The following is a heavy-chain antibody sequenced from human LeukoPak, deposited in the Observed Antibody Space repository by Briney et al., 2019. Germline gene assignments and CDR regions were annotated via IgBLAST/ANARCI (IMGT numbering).Heavy chain of an antibody. J-gene: IGHJ3*02. V-gene: IGHV3-74*01. CDR1: GFTFSSHW. CDR3: ARAAHFYSNAFDI. D-gene: IGHD6-13*01. CDR2: INTDGSIT. Sequence: GGSLRLSCAASGFTFSSHWMHWVRQAPGKGLVWVSRINTDGSITTYADSVKGRFTISRDNAKNTLYLQMYSLRAEDTAIYYCARAAHFYSNAFDIWGRGTMVTVSS.